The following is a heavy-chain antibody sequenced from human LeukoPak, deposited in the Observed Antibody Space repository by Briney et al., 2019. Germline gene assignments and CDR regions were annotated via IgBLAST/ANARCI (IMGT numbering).Heavy chain of an antibody. D-gene: IGHD2/OR15-2a*01. J-gene: IGHJ5*02. CDR1: GGSFSGYY. CDR3: ARGLSKSSNWFDP. CDR2: INHSGST. V-gene: IGHV4-34*01. Sequence: SETLSLTCAVYGGSFSGYYWSWIRQPPGKGLEWIGEINHSGSTNYNPSLKSRVTISVDTSKNQFSLKLSSVTAADTAVYYCARGLSKSSNWFDPWGQGTLVTVSS.